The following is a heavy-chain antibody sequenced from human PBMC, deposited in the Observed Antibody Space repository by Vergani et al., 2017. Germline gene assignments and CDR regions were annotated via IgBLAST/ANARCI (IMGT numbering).Heavy chain of an antibody. CDR3: AKGALYYDSSNLRC. CDR2: IYSGGST. CDR1: GFTVSSNY. Sequence: EVQLLESGGGLIQPGGSLRLSCAASGFTVSSNYMSWVRQAPGKGLEWVSVIYSGGSTYYADSVKGRFTISRDNSKNTLYLQMNSLRAEDTAVYYCAKGALYYDSSNLRCWGQGTLVTVSS. D-gene: IGHD3-22*01. V-gene: IGHV3-53*01. J-gene: IGHJ4*02.